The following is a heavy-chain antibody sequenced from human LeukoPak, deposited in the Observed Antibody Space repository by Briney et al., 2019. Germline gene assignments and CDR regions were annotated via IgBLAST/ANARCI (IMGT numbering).Heavy chain of an antibody. CDR3: ASRRMSSTGWFVGWFDP. J-gene: IGHJ5*02. D-gene: IGHD6-19*01. CDR1: GGTFSSYA. V-gene: IGHV1-69*13. Sequence: SVKVSCKASGGTFSSYAISWVRQAPGQGLEWMGGIIPIFGTANYAQKFQGRVTITADGSTTTAYMELSSLRSEDTAMYYCASRRMSSTGWFVGWFDPWGQGTLVTVSS. CDR2: IIPIFGTA.